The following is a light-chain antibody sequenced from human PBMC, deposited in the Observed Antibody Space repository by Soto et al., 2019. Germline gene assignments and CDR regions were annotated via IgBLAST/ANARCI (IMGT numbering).Light chain of an antibody. CDR3: LLDIYFPWP. J-gene: IGKJ1*01. Sequence: ASQMTQSPSSLAATVGDRGTISYRASQGIGNALGWYQQKPGKPPKVLIYGASNLQSGVPPRFSGSGSGTDFTLAISILQPEDSATYYCLLDIYFPWPFGQVTKVDIK. V-gene: IGKV1-6*01. CDR1: QGIGNA. CDR2: GAS.